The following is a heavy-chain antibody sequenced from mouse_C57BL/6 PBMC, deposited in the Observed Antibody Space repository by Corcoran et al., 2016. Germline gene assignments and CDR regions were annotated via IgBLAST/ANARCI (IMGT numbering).Heavy chain of an antibody. D-gene: IGHD1-1*01. V-gene: IGHV1-76*01. CDR2: IYPGSGNT. Sequence: QVQLKQSGAELVRPGASVKLSCKASGYTFTDYYINWVKQRPGQGLEWIARIYPGSGNTYYNEKFKGKATLTAEKSSSTAYMQLSSLTSEDSAVYFCARSITTVVEGFAYWGQGTLVTVSA. J-gene: IGHJ3*01. CDR3: ARSITTVVEGFAY. CDR1: GYTFTDYY.